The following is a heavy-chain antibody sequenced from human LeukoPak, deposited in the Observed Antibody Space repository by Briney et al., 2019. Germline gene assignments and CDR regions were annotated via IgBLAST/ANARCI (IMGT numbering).Heavy chain of an antibody. CDR1: GGSFIGFH. J-gene: IGHJ6*03. CDR2: INHSGST. CDR3: ARVQSSGLPDYYYYYYMDV. D-gene: IGHD3-22*01. V-gene: IGHV4-34*01. Sequence: SETLSLTCAVYGGSFIGFHWNWIRQPPGKGLEWIGDINHSGSTNYNPSLTSRVTISVDPSKNQFSLNLSSVTAADTAVYYCARVQSSGLPDYYYYYYMDVWGKGTTVTISS.